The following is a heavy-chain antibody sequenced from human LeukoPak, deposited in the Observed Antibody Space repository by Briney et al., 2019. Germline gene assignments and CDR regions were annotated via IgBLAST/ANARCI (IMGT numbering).Heavy chain of an antibody. CDR2: IIPIFGTA. CDR3: ARDGAPPEGFDI. Sequence: GASVKVSCKASGGTFSSYAISWVRQAPGQGLEWMGGIIPIFGTANYAQKFQGRVTITTDESTSTAYMELSSLRSEDTAVYYCARDGAPPEGFDIWGQGTMVTVSS. D-gene: IGHD1-26*01. CDR1: GGTFSSYA. J-gene: IGHJ3*02. V-gene: IGHV1-69*05.